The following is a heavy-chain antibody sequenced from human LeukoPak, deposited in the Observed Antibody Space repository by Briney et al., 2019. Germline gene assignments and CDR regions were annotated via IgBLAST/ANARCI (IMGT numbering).Heavy chain of an antibody. J-gene: IGHJ4*02. CDR2: IYYSGST. D-gene: IGHD1-20*01. Sequence: SETLSLTCTVSGGSISSSSYYWGWIRQPPGKGLEWIGSIYYSGSTYYNPSLKSRVTISVDKSKNQFSLKLSSVTAADTAVYYCARAITGTFDYWGQGTLVTVSS. CDR3: ARAITGTFDY. V-gene: IGHV4-39*07. CDR1: GGSISSSSYY.